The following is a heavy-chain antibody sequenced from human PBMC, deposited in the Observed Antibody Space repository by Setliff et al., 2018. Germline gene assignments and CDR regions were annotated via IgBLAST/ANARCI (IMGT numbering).Heavy chain of an antibody. Sequence: SETLSLTCAVYGGSFSGYYWSWIRQPPGKGLEWIGEINHSGSTNYNPSLKSRVTISVDTSKNQFSLKLSSVTAADTAVYYCARGRNRIAARRGNWFDPWGQGTLVTVSS. V-gene: IGHV4-34*01. CDR1: GGSFSGYY. CDR3: ARGRNRIAARRGNWFDP. CDR2: INHSGST. D-gene: IGHD6-6*01. J-gene: IGHJ5*02.